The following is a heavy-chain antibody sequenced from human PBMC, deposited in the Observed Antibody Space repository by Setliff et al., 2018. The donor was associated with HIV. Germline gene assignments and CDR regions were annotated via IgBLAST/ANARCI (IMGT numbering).Heavy chain of an antibody. D-gene: IGHD6-19*01. CDR1: GFTFSGSA. CDR2: IKSKTDGGTT. Sequence: PGGSLRLSCAASGFTFSGSAMHWVRQASGKGLEWVGRIKSKTDGGTTDYAAPVKGRFTISRDDSKNTLYLQMNSLKTEDTAVYYCTTGGSSGPKHWGQGTLVTVSS. CDR3: TTGGSSGPKH. V-gene: IGHV3-15*01. J-gene: IGHJ1*01.